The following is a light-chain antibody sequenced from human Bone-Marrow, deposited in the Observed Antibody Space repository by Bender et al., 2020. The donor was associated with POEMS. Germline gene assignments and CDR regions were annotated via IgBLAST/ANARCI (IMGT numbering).Light chain of an antibody. Sequence: QSVLTQPPSVSGAPGQRVTISCTGSSSNTGSGYDINWYQHLPGTAPKLLIYGYNNRPSGVPDRFSASKSGTSASLVISGLRPEDEAEYYCSSWDDSLSGPVFGGGTKLTVL. CDR1: SSNTGSGYD. V-gene: IGLV1-40*01. CDR2: GYN. J-gene: IGLJ3*02. CDR3: SSWDDSLSGPV.